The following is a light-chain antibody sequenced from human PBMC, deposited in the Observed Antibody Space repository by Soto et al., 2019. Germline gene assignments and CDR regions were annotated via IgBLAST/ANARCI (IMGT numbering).Light chain of an antibody. V-gene: IGLV1-47*01. CDR1: NSSIGSND. Sequence: QSVLTQPPSASGTPGQRVTIYCSGSNSSIGSNDVYWYQQLPGTAPKVLIYRNNQRPSGVPDRFSGSKSGSSASLAISGLRSQDEAEDDCAAWADSLSPQNYVFGTGTKLTVL. J-gene: IGLJ1*01. CDR3: AAWADSLSPQNYV. CDR2: RNN.